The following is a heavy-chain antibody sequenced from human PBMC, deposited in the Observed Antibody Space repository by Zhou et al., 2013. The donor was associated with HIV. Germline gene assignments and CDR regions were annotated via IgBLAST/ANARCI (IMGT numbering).Heavy chain of an antibody. J-gene: IGHJ5*02. D-gene: IGHD4-17*01. V-gene: IGHV1-69*13. CDR3: ASSLSVNAIIWFDP. CDR1: EGTFTSYV. Sequence: QVRLVQSGTEVKRPGSSVKVSCKASEGTFTSYVISWVRQAPGQGLEWMGRIIPIFGTANYAQKFQGRVTITADESTSTAYMELSSLRSEDTAVYYCASSLSVNAIIWFDPWGQGTPGHRLL. CDR2: IIPIFGTA.